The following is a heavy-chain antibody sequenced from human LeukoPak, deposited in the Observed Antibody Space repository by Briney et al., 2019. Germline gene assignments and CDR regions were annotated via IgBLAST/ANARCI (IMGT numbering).Heavy chain of an antibody. V-gene: IGHV3-30*14. CDR2: ISYDGSNK. J-gene: IGHJ3*01. CDR3: AKDRGPRVMFDAFDV. Sequence: PGGSLRLSCAASGFTFSSYEMNWVRQAPGKGLEWVAVISYDGSNKYYADSVKGRFTISRDNSKNTLYLQMNSLRAEDTAVYYCAKDRGPRVMFDAFDVWGQGTMVTVSS. CDR1: GFTFSSYE. D-gene: IGHD3-10*01.